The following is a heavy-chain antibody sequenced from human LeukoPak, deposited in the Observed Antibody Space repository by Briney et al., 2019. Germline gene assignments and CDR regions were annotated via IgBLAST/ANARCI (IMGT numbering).Heavy chain of an antibody. D-gene: IGHD2-15*01. CDR3: ARHRGIFTVSLGMDV. V-gene: IGHV4-39*01. J-gene: IGHJ6*02. CDR1: GGSISSSSYY. Sequence: SETLSLTCTVSGGSISSSSYYWGWIRQPPGKGLEWIGSIYYSGSTYYNPSLKSRVTISVDTSKNQFSLKLSSVTAADTAVYYCARHRGIFTVSLGMDVWGQGTTVTVSS. CDR2: IYYSGST.